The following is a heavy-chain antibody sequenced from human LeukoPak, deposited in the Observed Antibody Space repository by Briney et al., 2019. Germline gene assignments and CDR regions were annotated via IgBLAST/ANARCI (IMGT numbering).Heavy chain of an antibody. V-gene: IGHV4-34*01. Sequence: SETLSLTCAVYGGSFSGYYWSWIRQPPGKGLEWIGEINHSGSTNYNPSLKSRVTISVDTSKNQFSLKLSSVTAADTAVYYCARGHGGSSKLDYWGQGTLVTVSS. D-gene: IGHD1-26*01. CDR1: GGSFSGYY. CDR3: ARGHGGSSKLDY. J-gene: IGHJ4*02. CDR2: INHSGST.